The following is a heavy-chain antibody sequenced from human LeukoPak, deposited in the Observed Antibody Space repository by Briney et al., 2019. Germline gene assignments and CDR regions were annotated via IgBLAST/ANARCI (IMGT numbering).Heavy chain of an antibody. D-gene: IGHD6-6*01. V-gene: IGHV1-69*13. J-gene: IGHJ4*02. CDR1: GGTFSSYA. CDR2: IIPIFGTA. CDR3: ASPIAARPTLDY. Sequence: ASVKVSCKASGGTFSSYAISWVRQAPGQGLEWMGGIIPIFGTANYAQKFQGRVTITADESTSTAYMELSSLRSEDTAVYYCASPIAARPTLDYWGQGTLVTVPS.